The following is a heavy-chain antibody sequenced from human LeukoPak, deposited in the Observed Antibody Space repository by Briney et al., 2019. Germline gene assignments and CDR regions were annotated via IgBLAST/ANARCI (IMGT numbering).Heavy chain of an antibody. CDR3: ARCVEHYGVDV. Sequence: GASLKISCKGSGYSFTSYWIGWVRPLPGKGLEWMGIIYPGDSDTRYSPSFQGQVTISADKSISTAYLQWSSLKASDTAMYYCARCVEHYGVDVWGQGTTVTVSS. CDR1: GYSFTSYW. V-gene: IGHV5-51*01. CDR2: IYPGDSDT. D-gene: IGHD5/OR15-5a*01. J-gene: IGHJ6*02.